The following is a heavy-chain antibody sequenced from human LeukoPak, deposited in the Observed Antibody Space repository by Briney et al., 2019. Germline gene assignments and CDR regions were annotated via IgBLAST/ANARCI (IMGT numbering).Heavy chain of an antibody. CDR3: ARGLYYCSGGSCYSYYYYYYGMDV. D-gene: IGHD2-15*01. Sequence: PSETLSLTCAVYGGSFSGYYWSWIRQPPGGGLEWFGEINHSGSTTYNPSLKSRVTISVDTSKNQFSLKLSSVTAADTAVYYCARGLYYCSGGSCYSYYYYYYGMDVWGQGTTVTVSS. V-gene: IGHV4-34*01. CDR1: GGSFSGYY. CDR2: INHSGST. J-gene: IGHJ6*02.